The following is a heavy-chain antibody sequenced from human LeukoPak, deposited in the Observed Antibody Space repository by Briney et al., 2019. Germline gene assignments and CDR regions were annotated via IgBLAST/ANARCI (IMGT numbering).Heavy chain of an antibody. CDR2: INHSGST. J-gene: IGHJ4*02. D-gene: IGHD6-13*01. V-gene: IGHV4-34*01. CDR3: ARRRGGIAAAPHGY. Sequence: PSETLSLTCAVYGGSFSGYYWSWIRQPPGKGLEWIGEINHSGSTNYNPSLKSRVTISVDTSKNQFSLKLSSVTAADTAVYYYARRRGGIAAAPHGYWGQGTLVTVSS. CDR1: GGSFSGYY.